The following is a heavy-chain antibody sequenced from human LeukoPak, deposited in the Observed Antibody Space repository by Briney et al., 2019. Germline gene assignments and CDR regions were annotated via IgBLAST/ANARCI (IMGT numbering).Heavy chain of an antibody. D-gene: IGHD5-18*01. CDR2: IYYSGNT. CDR3: ASIYTAMVSFDY. V-gene: IGHV4-39*01. J-gene: IGHJ4*02. Sequence: SETLSLTCTVSGGSISSSSYYWGWIRQPPGKGLEGIVSIYYSGNTYYNPSLKSRVTIFVDTSKNQFSLKLSSVTAADTAVYYCASIYTAMVSFDYWGQGTLVIVSS. CDR1: GGSISSSSYY.